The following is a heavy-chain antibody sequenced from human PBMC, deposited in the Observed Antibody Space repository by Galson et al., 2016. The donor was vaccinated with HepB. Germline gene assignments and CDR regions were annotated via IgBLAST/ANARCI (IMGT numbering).Heavy chain of an antibody. Sequence: SVTVSCKASGSPFPPFAMHWVRQAPGQRLEWMGWINAGSGNTKYSQKVQGRVTITRDTSASTAYMELSSLRSEDTAVYYCARGWVDYWGQGTLVTCSS. CDR1: GSPFPPFA. D-gene: IGHD1-26*01. J-gene: IGHJ4*02. V-gene: IGHV1-3*01. CDR3: ARGWVDY. CDR2: INAGSGNT.